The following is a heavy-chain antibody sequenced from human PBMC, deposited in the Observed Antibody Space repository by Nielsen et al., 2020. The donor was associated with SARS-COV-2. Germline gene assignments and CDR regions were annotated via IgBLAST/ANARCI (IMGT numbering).Heavy chain of an antibody. CDR2: INSDGSST. CDR3: ARDSDCSGGSCYWYYYGMDV. J-gene: IGHJ6*02. Sequence: GESLKISCAASGFTFSSYWMHWVRQAPGKGLVWVSRINSDGSSTSYADSVKGRFTISRDNAKNSLYLQMNSLRAEDTAVYYCARDSDCSGGSCYWYYYGMDVWGQGTTVTVSS. D-gene: IGHD2-15*01. V-gene: IGHV3-74*01. CDR1: GFTFSSYW.